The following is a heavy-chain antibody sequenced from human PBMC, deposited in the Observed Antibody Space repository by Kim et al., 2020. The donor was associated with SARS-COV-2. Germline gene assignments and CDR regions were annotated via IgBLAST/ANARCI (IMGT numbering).Heavy chain of an antibody. Sequence: SETLSLTCTVSGGSISSSSYYWGWIRQPPGKGLEWIGSIYYSGSTYYNPSLKSRVTISVDTSKNQFSLKLSSVTAADTAVYYCARQERLTMVRGVAAFDIWGQGTMVTVSS. J-gene: IGHJ3*02. V-gene: IGHV4-39*01. D-gene: IGHD3-10*01. CDR1: GGSISSSSYY. CDR2: IYYSGST. CDR3: ARQERLTMVRGVAAFDI.